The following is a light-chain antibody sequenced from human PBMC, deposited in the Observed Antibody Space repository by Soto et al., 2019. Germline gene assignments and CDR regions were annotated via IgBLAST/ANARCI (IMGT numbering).Light chain of an antibody. CDR1: SSNFAVNT. J-gene: IGLJ3*02. Sequence: QSVLTQPPSASGTPGVRVTISCSGSSSNFAVNTVNWYQQVPGTAPKLLIYSNNQRPSGVPDRFSASESVTSASLAISGLQSEDEAEYFCSTWDDSLNGPVFGGGTKLTVL. CDR3: STWDDSLNGPV. V-gene: IGLV1-44*01. CDR2: SNN.